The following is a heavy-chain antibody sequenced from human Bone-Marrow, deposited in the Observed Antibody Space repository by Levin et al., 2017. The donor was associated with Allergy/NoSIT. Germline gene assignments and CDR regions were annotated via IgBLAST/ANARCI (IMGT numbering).Heavy chain of an antibody. CDR3: AIYGSGNDYSAFDI. D-gene: IGHD3-10*01. CDR2: IYSGGRG. Sequence: SGGSLRLSCAASGFTVSSNHMSWVRQAPGKGLEWVSLIYSGGRGYYADSVRGRFTISRDNSKNTLYLQLNSLRAGDTAVYYCAIYGSGNDYSAFDIWGQGTMVTVSS. V-gene: IGHV3-53*01. J-gene: IGHJ3*02. CDR1: GFTVSSNH.